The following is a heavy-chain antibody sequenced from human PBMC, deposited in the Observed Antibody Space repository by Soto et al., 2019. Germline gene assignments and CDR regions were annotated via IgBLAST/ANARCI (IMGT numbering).Heavy chain of an antibody. V-gene: IGHV3-23*01. CDR3: AKDKGAVLLWFGELNY. J-gene: IGHJ4*02. CDR1: GFTFSSYA. Sequence: GGSLRLSCAASGFTFSSYAMSWVRQAPGKGLEWVSAISGSGGSTYYADTVKGRFTISRDSSKNTLYLQMNSLRAEDTAVYYCAKDKGAVLLWFGELNYWGQGTLVTVSS. CDR2: ISGSGGST. D-gene: IGHD3-10*01.